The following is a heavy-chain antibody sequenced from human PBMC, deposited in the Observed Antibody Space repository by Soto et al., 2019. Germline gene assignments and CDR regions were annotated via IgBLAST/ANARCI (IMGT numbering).Heavy chain of an antibody. CDR3: STGSFTSTGGRIGYHYNAMDV. CDR2: IIPIFGPA. V-gene: IGHV1-69*13. D-gene: IGHD1-1*01. CDR1: GGTFSSHS. J-gene: IGHJ6*02. Sequence: ASVKVSCKASGGTFSSHSINWVRQAPGQGLEWMGGIIPIFGPANFAKKFQGRVTITADESTTTAYMELSSLTSEDTAVYYCSTGSFTSTGGRIGYHYNAMDVWGQGTTVTVSS.